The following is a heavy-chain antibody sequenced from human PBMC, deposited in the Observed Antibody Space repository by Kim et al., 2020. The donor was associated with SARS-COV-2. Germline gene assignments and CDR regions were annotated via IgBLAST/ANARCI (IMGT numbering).Heavy chain of an antibody. Sequence: GGSLRLSCAASGFTFSSYAMHWVRQAPGKGLEWVAVISYDGSNKYYADSVKGRFTISRDNSKNTLYLQMNSLRAEDTAVYYCARDLIAALDYWGQGTLVTVSS. CDR2: ISYDGSNK. D-gene: IGHD6-13*01. V-gene: IGHV3-30-3*01. CDR3: ARDLIAALDY. CDR1: GFTFSSYA. J-gene: IGHJ4*02.